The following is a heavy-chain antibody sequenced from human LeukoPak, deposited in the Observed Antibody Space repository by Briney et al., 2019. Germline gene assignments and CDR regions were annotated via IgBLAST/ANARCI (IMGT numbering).Heavy chain of an antibody. CDR3: ARDGYGAWFDP. J-gene: IGHJ5*02. CDR1: GGSISSGGYS. Sequence: PSETLSLTCTVSGGSISSGGYSWSWIRQPPGKGLEWIGYIYHSGSTYYNPSLKSRVTISVDRSKNQFSLKLSSVTAADTAVYYCARDGYGAWFDPWGQGTLVTVSS. CDR2: IYHSGST. D-gene: IGHD2-15*01. V-gene: IGHV4-30-2*01.